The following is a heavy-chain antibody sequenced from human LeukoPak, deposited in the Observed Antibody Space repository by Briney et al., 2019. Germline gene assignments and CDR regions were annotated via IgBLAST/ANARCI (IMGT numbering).Heavy chain of an antibody. V-gene: IGHV3-30-3*01. CDR1: GFTFSTYG. CDR3: AKAHPDSRNTPTYYFDY. J-gene: IGHJ4*02. Sequence: PGGSLRLSCAGSGFTFSTYGMHWVRQAPGKGLERVALFSYDGSTQRYADSVKGRFTISRDNSKNTLYLQMNSLRAEDTAVYHCAKAHPDSRNTPTYYFDYWGQGTLVTVSS. D-gene: IGHD6-13*01. CDR2: FSYDGSTQ.